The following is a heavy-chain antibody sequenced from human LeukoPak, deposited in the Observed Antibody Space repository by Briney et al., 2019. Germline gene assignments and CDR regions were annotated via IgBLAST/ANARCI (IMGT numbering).Heavy chain of an antibody. D-gene: IGHD5-12*01. J-gene: IGHJ3*02. CDR2: IYHSGST. CDR3: ARDRSGYSGYDCAFDI. CDR1: GYSISSGYY. V-gene: IGHV4-38-2*02. Sequence: SETLSLTCTVSGYSISSGYYWGWIRQPPGKGLEWIGSIYHSGSTYYNPSLKSRVTISVDTSKNQFSLKLSSVTAADTAVYYCARDRSGYSGYDCAFDIWGQGTMVTVSS.